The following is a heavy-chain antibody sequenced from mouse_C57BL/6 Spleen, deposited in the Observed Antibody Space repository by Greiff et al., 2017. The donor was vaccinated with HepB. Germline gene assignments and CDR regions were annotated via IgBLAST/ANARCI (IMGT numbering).Heavy chain of an antibody. CDR2: INPNNGGT. CDR3: ARERDCYYAMDY. D-gene: IGHD6-1*01. Sequence: EVQLQQSGPELVKPGASVKMSCKASGYTFTDYNMHWVKQSHGKSLEWIGYINPNNGGTSYNQKFKGKATLTVNMSSRTAYMELRSLTSEDSAVYYCARERDCYYAMDYWGQGTSVTVSS. V-gene: IGHV1-22*01. CDR1: GYTFTDYN. J-gene: IGHJ4*01.